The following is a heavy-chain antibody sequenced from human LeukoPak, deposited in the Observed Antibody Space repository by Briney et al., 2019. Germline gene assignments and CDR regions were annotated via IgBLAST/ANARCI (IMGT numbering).Heavy chain of an antibody. J-gene: IGHJ4*02. V-gene: IGHV3-21*01. CDR2: ISSSTSYI. CDR3: ARAGGSTVSHSDY. Sequence: GGSLRLSCAASRFTFSSYSMNWIRQAPGKGLEWVSSISSSTSYIYYADSVKGRFTISKDNAKNSLYLQMSSLRAEDTAVYYCARAGGSTVSHSDYWGQGTLVTVSS. D-gene: IGHD4-17*01. CDR1: RFTFSSYS.